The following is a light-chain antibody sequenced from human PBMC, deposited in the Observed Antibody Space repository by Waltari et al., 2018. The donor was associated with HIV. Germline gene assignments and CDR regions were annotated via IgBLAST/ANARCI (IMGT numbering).Light chain of an antibody. J-gene: IGLJ2*01. CDR2: DVN. CDR1: SSDVGDYNY. V-gene: IGLV2-23*02. Sequence: QSALTQPASVSGSPGQSITISCTGTSSDVGDYNYVSWYQQHPGKAPKLMIYDVNKRPYGVSNRFSGSKSGNTASLTISGLQAEDEADYYCCSYAGSSTVVFGGGTKLTVL. CDR3: CSYAGSSTVV.